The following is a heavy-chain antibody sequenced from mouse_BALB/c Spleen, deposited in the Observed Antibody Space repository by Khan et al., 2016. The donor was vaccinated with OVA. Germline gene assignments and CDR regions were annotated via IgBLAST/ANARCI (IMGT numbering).Heavy chain of an antibody. CDR3: SRRNYYGYAMDY. J-gene: IGHJ4*01. Sequence: EVQLQESGPGLVKPFQSLSLTCTVTGYSITSNYAWNWIRQFPGNKLEWVGYISYSGSTSYNPSLKSRISITRDTSKNQFFLQLNSVTTEDTATNYYSRRNYYGYAMDYWGQGTSVTVSS. CDR2: ISYSGST. V-gene: IGHV3-2*02. CDR1: GYSITSNYA. D-gene: IGHD1-1*01.